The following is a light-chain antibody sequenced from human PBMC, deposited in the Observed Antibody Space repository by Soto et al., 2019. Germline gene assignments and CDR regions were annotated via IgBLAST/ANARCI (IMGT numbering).Light chain of an antibody. V-gene: IGLV1-40*01. CDR3: QSYDSSLSGVV. CDR1: SSNIGAGYD. CDR2: VNT. J-gene: IGLJ2*01. Sequence: QSALTQPPSVSGAPGQRVTISCTGSSSNIGAGYDVHWYQQLPGTAPKLLIYVNTNRPSGVPDRFSGSKSGTSGSLAITGLQAEDEGDYYCQSYDSSLSGVVFGGGTQLTVL.